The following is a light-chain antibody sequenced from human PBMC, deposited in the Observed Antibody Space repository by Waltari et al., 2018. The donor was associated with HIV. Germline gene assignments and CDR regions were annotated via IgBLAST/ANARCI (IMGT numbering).Light chain of an antibody. CDR3: QSYDSSNHVV. CDR2: EDN. Sequence: NFMLTQPHSVSESPGKTVTISCTRGSGSIASNYVQWYQQRPGSSPTTLIYEDNQRPSGVPDRFSGSIDSSSNSASLTISGLKTEDEADYYCQSYDSSNHVVFGGGTKLTVL. CDR1: SGSIASNY. J-gene: IGLJ2*01. V-gene: IGLV6-57*01.